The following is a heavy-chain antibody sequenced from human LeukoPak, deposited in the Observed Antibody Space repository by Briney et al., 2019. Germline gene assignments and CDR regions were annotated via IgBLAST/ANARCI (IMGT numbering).Heavy chain of an antibody. CDR2: INWNGAGT. D-gene: IGHD3-22*01. V-gene: IGHV3-20*04. Sequence: GGSLRLSCAATGFIFDNYGMSWVRQAPGKGLEWVSGINWNGAGTGYADSVKGRFTISRDKAKNSLYLQMNSLRAEDTDLYYCARVTVYYDSSGYFDSWGQGALVTVSS. CDR1: GFIFDNYG. CDR3: ARVTVYYDSSGYFDS. J-gene: IGHJ4*02.